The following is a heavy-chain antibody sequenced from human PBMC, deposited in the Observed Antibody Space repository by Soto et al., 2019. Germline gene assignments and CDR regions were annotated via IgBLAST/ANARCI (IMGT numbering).Heavy chain of an antibody. CDR1: GFTFSSYW. CDR3: ARDPHSSGGYELFTPEDY. J-gene: IGHJ4*02. D-gene: IGHD6-19*01. Sequence: EVQLVESGGGLVQPGGSLRLSCAASGFTFSSYWMSWVRQAPGKGLEWVANIKQDGSEKYYVDSVKGRFTISRDNAKNSFFLKMNSLRAEAPAVYYGARDPHSSGGYELFTPEDYWGRGPLLTVSS. V-gene: IGHV3-7*05. CDR2: IKQDGSEK.